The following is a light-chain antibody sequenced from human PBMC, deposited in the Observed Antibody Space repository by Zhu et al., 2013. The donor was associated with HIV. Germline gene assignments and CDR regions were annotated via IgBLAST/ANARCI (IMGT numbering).Light chain of an antibody. CDR1: SSNIGAGYD. CDR2: GNS. V-gene: IGLV1-40*01. Sequence: QSVLTQPPSVSAAPGQRVTISCTGSSSNIGAGYDVHWYQQLPGTAPKLLIYGNSNRPSGVPDRFSGSTSGTSASLAITGLQAEDEADYYCQSYDNSLSARVFGGGTKLTVL. CDR3: QSYDNSLSARV. J-gene: IGLJ3*02.